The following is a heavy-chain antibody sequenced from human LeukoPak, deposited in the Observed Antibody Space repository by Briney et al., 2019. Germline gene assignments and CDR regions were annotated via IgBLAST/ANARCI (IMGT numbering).Heavy chain of an antibody. CDR1: GFTFSSYA. CDR3: AKDEGFYYDSSGSQDY. Sequence: XGGSLRLSCAASGFTFSSYAMSWVRQAPGKGLEWVAVISYDGSNKYYADSVKGRFTISRDNSKNTLYLQMNSLRAEDTAVYYCAKDEGFYYDSSGSQDYWGQGTLVTVSS. CDR2: ISYDGSNK. V-gene: IGHV3-30*18. J-gene: IGHJ4*02. D-gene: IGHD3-22*01.